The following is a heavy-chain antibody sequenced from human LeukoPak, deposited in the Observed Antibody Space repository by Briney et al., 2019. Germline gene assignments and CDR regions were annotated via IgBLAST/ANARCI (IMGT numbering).Heavy chain of an antibody. J-gene: IGHJ4*02. CDR2: IYSGGTT. CDR3: ARASTIGAAGLFDF. D-gene: IGHD6-13*01. CDR1: GFTVSSIY. V-gene: IGHV3-53*01. Sequence: GESLRLSCAASGFTVSSIYMNWVRQAPGKGLEWVSVIYSGGTTYYADSVKGRFTISRDNSKNTLYLQMNRLRVEDTAVYFCARASTIGAAGLFDFWGQGTLVTVSS.